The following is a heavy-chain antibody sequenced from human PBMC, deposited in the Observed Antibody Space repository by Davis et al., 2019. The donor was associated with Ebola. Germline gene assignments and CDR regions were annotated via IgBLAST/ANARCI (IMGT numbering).Heavy chain of an antibody. V-gene: IGHV3-23*01. D-gene: IGHD1-26*01. Sequence: PGGSLRLSCAASGFTFSGYDMNWVRQAPGKGLEWVSVIRGSGFIKYYADSVKGRFTVSRDNSRNTLYLQMDSLRAEDTAVYYCAKDRHTGSYDGGFYWGRGTLVTVSS. CDR3: AKDRHTGSYDGGFY. J-gene: IGHJ4*02. CDR1: GFTFSGYD. CDR2: IRGSGFIK.